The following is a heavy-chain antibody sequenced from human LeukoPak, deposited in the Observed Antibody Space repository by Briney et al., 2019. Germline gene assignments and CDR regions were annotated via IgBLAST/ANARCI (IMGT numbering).Heavy chain of an antibody. V-gene: IGHV4-59*01. CDR3: ASHRRSHGSEY. D-gene: IGHD3-10*01. CDR1: GGSFEHYY. J-gene: IGHJ4*02. CDR2: VYYSGST. Sequence: SETLSLTCTVSGGSFEHYYWGWIRQPPGKGLEWIGYVYYSGSTDYSPSPKSRLTISADTSKNQFSLKLRSVSAADTAVYYCASHRRSHGSEYWGQGILVTVSS.